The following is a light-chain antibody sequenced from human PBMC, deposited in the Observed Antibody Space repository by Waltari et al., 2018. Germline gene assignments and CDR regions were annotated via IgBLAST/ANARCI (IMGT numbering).Light chain of an antibody. V-gene: IGKV3-15*01. Sequence: DIVMTQSPATLSVSLGERATLSCRASQSVSSNLAWYQQKPGQAPRLLIYGASTRATGIPARFSGSGSGTEFTLTISSLQSEDFAVYYCQQYNNWPPRITFGQGTKLEIK. CDR1: QSVSSN. J-gene: IGKJ2*01. CDR2: GAS. CDR3: QQYNNWPPRIT.